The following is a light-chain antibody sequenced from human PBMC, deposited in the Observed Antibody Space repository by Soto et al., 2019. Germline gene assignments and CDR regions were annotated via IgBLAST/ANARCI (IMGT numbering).Light chain of an antibody. CDR3: HQYGSSPPIT. Sequence: IVLTHSPATLSFSPWQRATLSGRASHSVSSNLAWYQQQPGQAPRILLYGASSSATGIPDRFSGSGSGTDFTPTISRLEPEDFAASYCHQYGSSPPITFGQGTQLEIK. CDR1: HSVSSN. CDR2: GAS. V-gene: IGKV3-20*01. J-gene: IGKJ5*01.